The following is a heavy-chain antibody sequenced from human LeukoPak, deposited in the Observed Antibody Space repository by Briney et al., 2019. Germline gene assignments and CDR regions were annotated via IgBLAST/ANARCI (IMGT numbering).Heavy chain of an antibody. D-gene: IGHD6-19*01. J-gene: IGHJ4*02. CDR2: IYHSGST. Sequence: SETLSLTCTVSGGSISSGGYYWSWIRQPPGKGLEWIGYIYHSGSTYYNPSLKSRVTISVDRSKNQFSLKLSSVTAADTAVYYCARGQYSSGWYSCLDYWGQGTLVTVSS. CDR1: GGSISSGGYY. CDR3: ARGQYSSGWYSCLDY. V-gene: IGHV4-30-2*01.